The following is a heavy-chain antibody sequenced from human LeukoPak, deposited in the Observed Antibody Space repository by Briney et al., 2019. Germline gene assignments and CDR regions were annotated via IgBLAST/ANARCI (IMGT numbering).Heavy chain of an antibody. CDR3: AREVAPVRFDP. Sequence: ASVTVSFKASGGTFSSYAISWVRQAPGQGLEWMGGIIPIFGTANYAQKFQGRVTITTDESTSTAYMELSSLRSEDTAVYYCAREVAPVRFDPWGQGTLVTVSS. V-gene: IGHV1-69*05. D-gene: IGHD6-6*01. CDR1: GGTFSSYA. CDR2: IIPIFGTA. J-gene: IGHJ5*02.